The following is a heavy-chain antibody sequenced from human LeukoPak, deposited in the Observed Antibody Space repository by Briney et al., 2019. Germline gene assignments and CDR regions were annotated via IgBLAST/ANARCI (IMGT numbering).Heavy chain of an antibody. CDR3: ARVLGDFGVGEYYYYYMDV. CDR2: ISGSGGST. CDR1: GFTFSSYA. V-gene: IGHV3-23*01. D-gene: IGHD3-3*01. Sequence: PGGSLRLSCAASGFTFSSYAMSWVRQAPGKGLEWVSAISGSGGSTYYADSVKGRFTISRDNSKNTLYLQMNSLRAEDTAVYYCARVLGDFGVGEYYYYYMDVWGKGTTVTVSS. J-gene: IGHJ6*03.